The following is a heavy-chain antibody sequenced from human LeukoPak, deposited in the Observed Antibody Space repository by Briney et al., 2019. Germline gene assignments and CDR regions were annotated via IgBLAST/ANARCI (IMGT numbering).Heavy chain of an antibody. CDR1: GFIFSGYE. D-gene: IGHD6-19*01. Sequence: GGSLRLSCAASGFIFSGYEMNWVRQAPGKGLEWVSYIGSGGCNKYYADSVKGRFTISRDNGKYSLYLQMNSLRAEDTAVYYCASFPSSGWYVSGNDFWGQGTLVTVSS. CDR3: ASFPSSGWYVSGNDF. CDR2: IGSGGCNK. V-gene: IGHV3-48*03. J-gene: IGHJ4*02.